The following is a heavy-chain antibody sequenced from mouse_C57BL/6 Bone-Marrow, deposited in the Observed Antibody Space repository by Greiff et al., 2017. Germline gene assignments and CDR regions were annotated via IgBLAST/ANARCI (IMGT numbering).Heavy chain of an antibody. V-gene: IGHV5-4*01. CDR1: GFTFSSYA. CDR3: ARDPSPWFAY. Sequence: EVKLMESGGGLVKPGGSLKLSCAASGFTFSSYAMSWVRQTPEKRLEWVATISDGGSYTYYPDNVKGLFTISRNNAKNNLYLQMSHLKSEDTAMYYCARDPSPWFAYWGQGTLVTVSA. J-gene: IGHJ3*01. CDR2: ISDGGSYT. D-gene: IGHD6-1*01.